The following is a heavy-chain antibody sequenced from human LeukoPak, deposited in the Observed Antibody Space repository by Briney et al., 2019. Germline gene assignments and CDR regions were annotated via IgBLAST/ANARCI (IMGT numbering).Heavy chain of an antibody. CDR1: GFTVSNNY. Sequence: GGSLRLSCAASGFTVSNNYMNWVRQAPGKGLEWVSVIYSGGSTYYADSVKGRFTISRDNSKNTLYLQMNSLRAEDTAVYYCARERYYYDSSGRRWDYFDYWGQGTLVTVSS. V-gene: IGHV3-53*01. CDR2: IYSGGST. D-gene: IGHD3-22*01. J-gene: IGHJ4*02. CDR3: ARERYYYDSSGRRWDYFDY.